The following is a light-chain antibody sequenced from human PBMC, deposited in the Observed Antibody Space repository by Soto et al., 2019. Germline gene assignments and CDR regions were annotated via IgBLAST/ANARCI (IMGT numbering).Light chain of an antibody. J-gene: IGKJ1*01. CDR3: QQYGRSQT. V-gene: IGKV3-20*01. Sequence: EIVLTQSPGTLSLSPGERATLSCRASQSVSSSNLAWYQQKPGQAPSLLIYGASSRATVIPDRFSGSGSGTHFTLTISRLAPEDFAEYYCQQYGRSQTFGQGTNVEIK. CDR1: QSVSSSN. CDR2: GAS.